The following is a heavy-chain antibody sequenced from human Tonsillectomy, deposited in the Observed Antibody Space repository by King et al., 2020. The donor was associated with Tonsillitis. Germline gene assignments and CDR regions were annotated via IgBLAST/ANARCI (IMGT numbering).Heavy chain of an antibody. CDR3: ARDTPSEDTAMVKAFDI. V-gene: IGHV1-69*09. J-gene: IGHJ3*02. CDR1: GGTFSSYA. Sequence: QLVQSGAEVKKPGSSVKVSCKASGGTFSSYAISWVRQAPGQGLEWMGRIIPILGIANYAQKFQGRVTITADKSTSTAYMELSSLRSEDTAVYYCARDTPSEDTAMVKAFDIWGQGTMVTVSS. CDR2: IIPILGIA. D-gene: IGHD5-18*01.